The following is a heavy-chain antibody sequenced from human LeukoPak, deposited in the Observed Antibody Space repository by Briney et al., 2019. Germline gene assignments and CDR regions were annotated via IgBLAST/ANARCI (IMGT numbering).Heavy chain of an antibody. J-gene: IGHJ5*02. CDR1: GYTFTSYG. CDR2: ISVYNGNT. Sequence: ASVKVSCKASGYTFTSYGISWVRQAPGQGLEWMGWISVYNGNTNYAQKFQGRVTITADKSTSTAYMELSSLRSEDTAVYYCARVRATWFDPWGQGTLVTVSS. V-gene: IGHV1-18*01. CDR3: ARVRATWFDP. D-gene: IGHD2-15*01.